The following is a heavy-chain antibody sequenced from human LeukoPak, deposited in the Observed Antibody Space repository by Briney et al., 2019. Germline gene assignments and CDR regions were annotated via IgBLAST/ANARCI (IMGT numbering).Heavy chain of an antibody. Sequence: SETLSLTCTVSGYSISSGYYWGWIRQPPGKGLEWIGSIYHSGSTYYNPSLKSRVTISVDTSKNQFSLKLSSVTAADTAVYYCARGARDDYDSDEHWGQGTLVTVSS. D-gene: IGHD4-17*01. V-gene: IGHV4-38-2*02. J-gene: IGHJ1*01. CDR1: GYSISSGYY. CDR2: IYHSGST. CDR3: ARGARDDYDSDEH.